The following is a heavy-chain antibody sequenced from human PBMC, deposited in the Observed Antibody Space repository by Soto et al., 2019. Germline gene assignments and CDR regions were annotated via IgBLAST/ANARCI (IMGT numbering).Heavy chain of an antibody. CDR1: GFTFSSYS. Sequence: PGGSLRLSCAASGFTFSSYSMNWVRQAPGKGLEWVSYISSSSSTIYYADSVKGRFTISRDNAKNSLYLQMNSLRPEDTALYYCTKARLWGGDGYNSYYYNAMDVWGQGTTVTV. V-gene: IGHV3-48*01. CDR2: ISSSSSTI. D-gene: IGHD3-16*01. J-gene: IGHJ6*02. CDR3: TKARLWGGDGYNSYYYNAMDV.